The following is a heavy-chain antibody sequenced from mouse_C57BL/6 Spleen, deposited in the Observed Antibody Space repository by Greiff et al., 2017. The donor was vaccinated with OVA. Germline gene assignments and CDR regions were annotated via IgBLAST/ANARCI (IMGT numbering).Heavy chain of an antibody. Sequence: VQLKQSGPVLVKPGASVKMSCKASGYTFTDYYMNWVKQSHGKSLEWIGVINPYNGGTSYNQKFKGKATLTVDKSSSTAYMALNSMTSEDSTVYYCARKFDGSSYWYVDVWGTGTTVTVSS. CDR1: GYTFTDYY. V-gene: IGHV1-19*01. CDR3: ARKFDGSSYWYVDV. D-gene: IGHD1-1*01. J-gene: IGHJ1*03. CDR2: INPYNGGT.